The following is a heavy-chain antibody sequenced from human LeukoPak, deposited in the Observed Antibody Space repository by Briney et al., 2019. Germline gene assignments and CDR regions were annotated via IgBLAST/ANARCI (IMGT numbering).Heavy chain of an antibody. CDR2: IYDNGST. CDR3: ARLELRARYYYYGMDV. Sequence: PSETLSLTCTVSGGSIRGYYWSWIRHPPGRGLEWVGYIYDNGSTNYNPSLKSRVTISVDTSKTQFSLRLSSVTAADTAVYYCARLELRARYYYYGMDVWGQGTTVTVSS. J-gene: IGHJ6*02. D-gene: IGHD2-15*01. CDR1: GGSIRGYY. V-gene: IGHV4-59*08.